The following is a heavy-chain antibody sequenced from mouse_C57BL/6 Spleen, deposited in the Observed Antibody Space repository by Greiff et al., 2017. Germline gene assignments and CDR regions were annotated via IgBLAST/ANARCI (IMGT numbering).Heavy chain of an antibody. V-gene: IGHV1-76*01. J-gene: IGHJ3*01. CDR1: GYTFPAYY. D-gene: IGHD1-1*01. CDR3: ARDVGN. CDR2: IYSGSGNT. Sequence: VQLQQSGAELVRPGASVKLSCKASGYTFPAYYINWVKQMPGQGLEWFTRIYSGSGNTYYNEKLKGKATLTAEKSSFTAYVQLSSLTSEDAAFYCCARDVGNRGQGTLVTVSA.